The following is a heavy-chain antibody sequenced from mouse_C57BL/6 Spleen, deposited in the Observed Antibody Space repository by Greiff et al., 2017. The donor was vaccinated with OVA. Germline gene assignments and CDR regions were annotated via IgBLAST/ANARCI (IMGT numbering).Heavy chain of an antibody. Sequence: QVQLQQSGAELARPGASVKLSCKASGYTFTSYGISWVKQRTGQGLEWIGEIYPRSGNTYYNEKFKGKATLTADKSSSTAYMELRSLTSEDSAVYFCARGVTTRRDYAMDYWGQGTSVTVSS. CDR3: ARGVTTRRDYAMDY. D-gene: IGHD2-2*01. V-gene: IGHV1-81*01. J-gene: IGHJ4*01. CDR1: GYTFTSYG. CDR2: IYPRSGNT.